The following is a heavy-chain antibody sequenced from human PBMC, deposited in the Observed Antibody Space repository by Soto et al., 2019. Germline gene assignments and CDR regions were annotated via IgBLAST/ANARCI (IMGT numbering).Heavy chain of an antibody. CDR1: GYSFTSYW. D-gene: IGHD6-6*01. CDR2: IYPGDSDT. CDR3: VIQANHNERNRFSS. Sequence: PGESLKISCKGSGYSFTSYWIGWVRQMPGKGLEWMGIIYPGDSDTRYSPSFQGQVTISVDMSISTAYLQWSSLKASDTAMYYCVIQANHNERNRFSSRGRGAAVPVSA. J-gene: IGHJ4*02. V-gene: IGHV5-51*01.